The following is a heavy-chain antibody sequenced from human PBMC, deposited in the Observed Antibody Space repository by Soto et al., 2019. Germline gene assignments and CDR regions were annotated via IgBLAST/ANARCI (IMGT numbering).Heavy chain of an antibody. CDR1: GYNFPNHW. J-gene: IGHJ4*02. CDR3: ARPAYSYAYLSYTDY. CDR2: IYPGDSET. V-gene: IGHV5-51*01. D-gene: IGHD3-16*01. Sequence: GESLKISCKGSGYNFPNHWIGWVRQMPGKGLEWMAIIYPGDSETRYSPSFQGQVTISVDKSISTAYLQWSSLRASDSAMYYCARPAYSYAYLSYTDYWGLGTLVTVSS.